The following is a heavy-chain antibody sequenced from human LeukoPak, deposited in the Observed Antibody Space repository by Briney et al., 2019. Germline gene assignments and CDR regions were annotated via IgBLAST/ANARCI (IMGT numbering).Heavy chain of an antibody. CDR3: ASAKVYSYGEIDY. D-gene: IGHD5-18*01. CDR2: IYYGGST. Sequence: SETLSLTCTVSGGSISSSTYYWGWIRQPPGKGLEWIGSIYYGGSTYYNPSLKSRVTISVDTSENQFSLKLSSVTAADTAVYYCASAKVYSYGEIDYWGQGTLVSVSS. CDR1: GGSISSSTYY. V-gene: IGHV4-39*07. J-gene: IGHJ4*02.